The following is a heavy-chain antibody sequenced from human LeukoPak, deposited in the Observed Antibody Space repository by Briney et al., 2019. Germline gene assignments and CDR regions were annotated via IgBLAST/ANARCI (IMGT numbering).Heavy chain of an antibody. Sequence: ASVKVSCKASGYTFTSYYMHWVRQAPGQGLEWMGIVNPSGGSTSYAQKFQGRVTMTRDTSTSTVYMELSSLRSEDTAVYYCARVAPITGDADYWGQGTLVTVSS. V-gene: IGHV1-46*01. CDR2: VNPSGGST. CDR1: GYTFTSYY. J-gene: IGHJ4*02. D-gene: IGHD7-27*01. CDR3: ARVAPITGDADY.